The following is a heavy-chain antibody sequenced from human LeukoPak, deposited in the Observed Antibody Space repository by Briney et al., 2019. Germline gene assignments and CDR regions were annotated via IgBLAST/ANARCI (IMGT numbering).Heavy chain of an antibody. D-gene: IGHD3-10*01. CDR1: EFTFSSYN. J-gene: IGHJ4*02. Sequence: GGSLRLSCVASEFTFSSYNMNWVRQAPGKGLEWLSSINPSSSYINYADSVKGRFTISRDNAKNSVYLQMSSLRAEDTAVYYCAREIFGSGSYPDFWGQGTLVTVSS. CDR3: AREIFGSGSYPDF. V-gene: IGHV3-21*01. CDR2: INPSSSYI.